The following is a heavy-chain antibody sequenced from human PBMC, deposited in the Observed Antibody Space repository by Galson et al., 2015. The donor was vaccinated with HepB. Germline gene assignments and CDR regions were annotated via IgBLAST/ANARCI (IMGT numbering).Heavy chain of an antibody. CDR1: GFTFSGSA. Sequence: SLRLSCAASGFTFSGSAMHWVRQASGKGLEWVGRIRSKANSYATAYAASVKGRFTISRDDSKNTAYLQMNSLKTEDTAVYYCTRRGKDGDYDDWFDPWGQGTLVTVA. J-gene: IGHJ5*02. V-gene: IGHV3-73*01. CDR3: TRRGKDGDYDDWFDP. D-gene: IGHD4-17*01. CDR2: IRSKANSYAT.